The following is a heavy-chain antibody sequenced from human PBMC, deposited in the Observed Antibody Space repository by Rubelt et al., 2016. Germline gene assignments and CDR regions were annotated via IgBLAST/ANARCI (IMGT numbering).Heavy chain of an antibody. CDR3: ARGPDYGDSGWFDT. CDR1: GYTFTGYY. J-gene: IGHJ5*02. Sequence: QVQLVQSGAEVKEPGASVKVSCKASGYTFTGYYMHWVRQAPGQGLEWMARIHPNSGDTNIAQRFRGRVTMTRDTSTSTADMELSRLRPDDTAVYFCARGPDYGDSGWFDTWGQGTLVTVSS. CDR2: IHPNSGDT. V-gene: IGHV1-2*06. D-gene: IGHD4-17*01.